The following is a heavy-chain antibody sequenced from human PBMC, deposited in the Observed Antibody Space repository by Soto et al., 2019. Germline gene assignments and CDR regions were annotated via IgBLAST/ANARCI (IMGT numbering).Heavy chain of an antibody. CDR1: GFTFSSYG. J-gene: IGHJ6*02. D-gene: IGHD2-2*01. CDR3: GREPAPISYYYGMDV. Sequence: QVQLVESGGGVVQPGRSLRLSCAASGFTFSSYGMHWVRQAPGKGLEWVAVIWYDGSNKYYADSVKGRFTISRDNSKNTLYLQMNSLRAEDTAVYYCGREPAPISYYYGMDVWGQGTTVTVSS. CDR2: IWYDGSNK. V-gene: IGHV3-33*01.